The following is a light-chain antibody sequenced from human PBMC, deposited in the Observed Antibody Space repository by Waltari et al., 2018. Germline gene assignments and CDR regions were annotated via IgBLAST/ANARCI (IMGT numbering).Light chain of an antibody. CDR2: GAS. J-gene: IGKJ2*01. V-gene: IGKV3-15*01. CDR1: QSVKST. CDR3: QQYNIRPPDT. Sequence: EIVMTQSPATLSVSPGERATLSCRASQSVKSTLAWYQQKPGQAPRLLIYGASTRVTGIPARFSGSGSGTEFTLTISSLQSEDSAVYFCQQYNIRPPDTFGQGTKLEIK.